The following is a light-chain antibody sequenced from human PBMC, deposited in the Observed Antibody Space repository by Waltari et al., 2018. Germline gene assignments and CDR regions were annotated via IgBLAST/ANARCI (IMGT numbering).Light chain of an antibody. Sequence: QSALTQPASVSGSPGQSITISCAGTRSDIGAYNYVSWYQLHPGKAPKLIIYGVTNRPSGVSPRFSGSKSGNTASLTISGLQADDEADYYCSSYTRSSSLYVFGGGTTVTV. CDR1: RSDIGAYNY. CDR3: SSYTRSSSLYV. V-gene: IGLV2-14*01. J-gene: IGLJ1*01. CDR2: GVT.